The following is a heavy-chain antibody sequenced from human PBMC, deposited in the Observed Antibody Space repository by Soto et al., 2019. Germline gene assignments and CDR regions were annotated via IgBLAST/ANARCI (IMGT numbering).Heavy chain of an antibody. V-gene: IGHV3-30*03. CDR2: ISYDGSNK. Sequence: GGSLRLSCAASGFTFSSYGMHWVRQAPGKGLEWVAVISYDGSNKYYADSVKGRFTISRDNSKNTLYLQMNSLRAEDTAVYYCALSLRERYYFDYWGQGTLVTVSS. J-gene: IGHJ4*02. CDR1: GFTFSSYG. D-gene: IGHD4-17*01. CDR3: ALSLRERYYFDY.